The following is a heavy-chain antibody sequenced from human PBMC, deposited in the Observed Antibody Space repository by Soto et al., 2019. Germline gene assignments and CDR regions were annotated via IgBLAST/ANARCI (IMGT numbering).Heavy chain of an antibody. D-gene: IGHD1-26*01. CDR3: AKGATVEYSGTWQVY. CDR2: ISGSGANT. J-gene: IGHJ4*02. Sequence: GGSLTLSCAASGFSFSSYAMSWVRQAPGRGLEWVSSISGSGANTFYADSVKGRFTISRDYSKTTLNLQMNSLRADDTAVYYCAKGATVEYSGTWQVYWGQGTLVTVSS. V-gene: IGHV3-23*01. CDR1: GFSFSSYA.